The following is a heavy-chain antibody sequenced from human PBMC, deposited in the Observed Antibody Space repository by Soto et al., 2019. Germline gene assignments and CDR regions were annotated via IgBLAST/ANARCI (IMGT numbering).Heavy chain of an antibody. J-gene: IGHJ4*02. CDR2: IKSKTDGGTT. D-gene: IGHD2-2*01. V-gene: IGHV3-15*07. CDR1: GFTFSNAW. Sequence: EVQLVESGGGLVKPGGSLRLSCAASGFTFSNAWMNWVRQAPGKGLEWVGRIKSKTDGGTTDYAAPVKGRFTISRDDSKNTLYLKMNSLKTEDTAVYYCTTDHCSSTSCKYFDYWGQGTLVTVSS. CDR3: TTDHCSSTSCKYFDY.